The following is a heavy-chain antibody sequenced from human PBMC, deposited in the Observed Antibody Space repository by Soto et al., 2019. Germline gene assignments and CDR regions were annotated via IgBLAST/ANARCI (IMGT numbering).Heavy chain of an antibody. CDR3: ARGYYYYYGMDV. V-gene: IGHV1-69*01. Sequence: QVQLVQSGAEVKKPGYSVKVSCKASGGTFSSYAISWVRQAPGQGLEWMGGIIPIFGTANYAQKFQGRVTITADESTSTAYMEMSSLTSEDTTVYYCARGYYYYYGMDVWGQATTVTVSS. CDR2: IIPIFGTA. J-gene: IGHJ6*02. CDR1: GGTFSSYA.